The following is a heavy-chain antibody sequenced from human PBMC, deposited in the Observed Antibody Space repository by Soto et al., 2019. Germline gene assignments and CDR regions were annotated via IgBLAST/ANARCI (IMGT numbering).Heavy chain of an antibody. V-gene: IGHV3-23*01. J-gene: IGHJ4*02. D-gene: IGHD4-17*01. CDR1: GFAFSDYA. Sequence: EVPLLESGGGLVQPGGSLRLSCAASGFAFSDYAMSWVRQAPGKGLEWVSGIGGSGHSTYYVDSVKGRFTISRDNFKNTMYLQMNSLRVEDTAIYYCARAEDDYGDQDHFDFWGQGTLVAVSS. CDR2: IGGSGHST. CDR3: ARAEDDYGDQDHFDF.